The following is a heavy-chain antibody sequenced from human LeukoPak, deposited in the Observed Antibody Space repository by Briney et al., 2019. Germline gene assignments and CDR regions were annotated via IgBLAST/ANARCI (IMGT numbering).Heavy chain of an antibody. V-gene: IGHV3-21*01. CDR2: ISSSSSYI. Sequence: GGSLRLSCAASGFTFSSYSMNWVRQAPGKALEWVSSISSSSSYIYYADSVKGRFTISRDNAKNSLYLQMNSLRAEDTAVYYCARVPTSSGWTGYWGQGTLVTVSS. CDR3: ARVPTSSGWTGY. CDR1: GFTFSSYS. J-gene: IGHJ4*02. D-gene: IGHD6-19*01.